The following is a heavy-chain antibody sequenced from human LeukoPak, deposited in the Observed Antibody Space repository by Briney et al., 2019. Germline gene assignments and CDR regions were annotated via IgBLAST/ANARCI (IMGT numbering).Heavy chain of an antibody. D-gene: IGHD1-20*01. J-gene: IGHJ5*02. V-gene: IGHV4-4*07. CDR1: GASIISQYY. CDR2: ICSSGKS. CDR3: ARDRTPQYNWNGRFDP. Sequence: PSETLSLTCTVSGASIISQYYWNWFRQPAGKGLEWIGRICSSGKSFYNASLQSRVTMSVDTSKNQFSLRLSSVIAADTAVYYCARDRTPQYNWNGRFDPWGQGTLVTVSS.